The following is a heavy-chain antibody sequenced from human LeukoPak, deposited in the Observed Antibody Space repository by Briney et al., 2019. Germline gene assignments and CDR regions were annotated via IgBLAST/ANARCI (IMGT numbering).Heavy chain of an antibody. J-gene: IGHJ4*02. CDR2: IWYDGSNK. D-gene: IGHD3-16*01. V-gene: IGHV3-33*01. Sequence: GSLRLSCAASGFTFSSYGMHWVRQALGKGLEWVAVIWYDGSNKYYADSVKGRFTISRDNSKNTLYLQMNSLRAEDTAVYYCARDKGGLDYWGQGTLVTVSS. CDR3: ARDKGGLDY. CDR1: GFTFSSYG.